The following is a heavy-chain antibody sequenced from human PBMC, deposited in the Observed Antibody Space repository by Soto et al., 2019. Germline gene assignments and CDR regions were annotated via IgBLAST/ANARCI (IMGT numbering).Heavy chain of an antibody. Sequence: GGSLRLSCAVSGFAFSIYWMHLVRQAPGKGLVWVSRINSDGRSTSYADFVKGRFTISRDNAKNTLYLQMNSLRAEDTAVYYCATYYYDSSGYEEYFQHWGQGTLVTVSS. CDR1: GFAFSIYW. CDR2: INSDGRST. CDR3: ATYYYDSSGYEEYFQH. V-gene: IGHV3-74*01. D-gene: IGHD3-22*01. J-gene: IGHJ1*01.